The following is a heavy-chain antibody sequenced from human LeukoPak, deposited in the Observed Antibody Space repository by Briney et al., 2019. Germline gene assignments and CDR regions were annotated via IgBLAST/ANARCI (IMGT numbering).Heavy chain of an antibody. D-gene: IGHD2-2*01. J-gene: IGHJ4*02. CDR1: GGSFSGYY. CDR2: INHSGST. Sequence: SETLSLTCAVYGGSFSGYYWSWIRQPPGKGLEWIGEINHSGSTNYNPSLKSRVTISVDTSKNQFSLKLSSVTAADTAVYYCAGIPLHYCSSTSRYLDYWGQGTLVTVSS. V-gene: IGHV4-34*01. CDR3: AGIPLHYCSSTSRYLDY.